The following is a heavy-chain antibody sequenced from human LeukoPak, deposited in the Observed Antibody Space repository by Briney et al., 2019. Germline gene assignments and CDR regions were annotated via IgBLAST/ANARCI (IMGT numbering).Heavy chain of an antibody. D-gene: IGHD6-19*01. CDR1: GFIFSSYA. Sequence: GGSLRLSCAASGFIFSSYAMSWVRQAPGKGLEWVSAISGSGGSTYYADSVKGRFTISRDNSKNTLYLQMNSLRAEDTAVYYCAKDAEVISGRPYYFDYWGQGTLVTVSS. CDR2: ISGSGGST. V-gene: IGHV3-23*01. CDR3: AKDAEVISGRPYYFDY. J-gene: IGHJ4*02.